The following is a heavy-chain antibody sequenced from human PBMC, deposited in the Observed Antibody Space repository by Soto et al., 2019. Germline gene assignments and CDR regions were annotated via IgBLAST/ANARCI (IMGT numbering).Heavy chain of an antibody. V-gene: IGHV1-69*13. J-gene: IGHJ6*02. CDR2: IIPIFGTA. CDR3: ARGGWNYNTGDYYYYYGMDV. Sequence: SVKVSCKASGGTFSSYAISWVRQAPGQGLEWMGGIIPIFGTANYAQKFQGRVTITADESTSTAYMELSSLRSEDTAVYYCARGGWNYNTGDYYYYYGMDVWGQGTTVTVSS. CDR1: GGTFSSYA. D-gene: IGHD1-7*01.